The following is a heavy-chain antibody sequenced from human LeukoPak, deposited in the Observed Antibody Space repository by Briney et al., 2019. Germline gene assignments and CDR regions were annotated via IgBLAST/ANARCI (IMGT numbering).Heavy chain of an antibody. CDR3: ARSYSSGWYGVYNWFDP. J-gene: IGHJ5*02. CDR2: ISGSGGST. V-gene: IGHV3-23*01. Sequence: GGSLRLSCAASGFTFSSYAMSWVRQAPGKGLEWVSAISGSGGSTYYADSVKGRFTISRDNSKNTLYLQMNSLRAEDTAVYYCARSYSSGWYGVYNWFDPWGQGTLVTVSS. CDR1: GFTFSSYA. D-gene: IGHD6-19*01.